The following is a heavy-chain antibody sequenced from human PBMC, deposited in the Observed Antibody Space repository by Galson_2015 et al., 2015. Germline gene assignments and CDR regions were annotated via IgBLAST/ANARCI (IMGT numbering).Heavy chain of an antibody. CDR3: AREWQRNYYDSSGFRAFDI. CDR2: IKQDGSEK. J-gene: IGHJ3*02. Sequence: SLRLSCAASGFTFSGYWMSWVRQAPGKGLERVANIKQDGSEKYYVDSVKGRFTISRDNAKNSLYLQMNSLRAEDTAVYYCAREWQRNYYDSSGFRAFDIWGQGTMVTVSS. CDR1: GFTFSGYW. D-gene: IGHD3-22*01. V-gene: IGHV3-7*03.